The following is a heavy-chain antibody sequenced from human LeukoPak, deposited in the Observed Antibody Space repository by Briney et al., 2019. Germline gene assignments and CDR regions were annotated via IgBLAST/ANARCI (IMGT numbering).Heavy chain of an antibody. CDR2: MSYDGSNK. CDR1: GFTFSSYA. J-gene: IGHJ4*02. V-gene: IGHV3-30*04. CDR3: ARDHIPAANQFDY. D-gene: IGHD2-2*01. Sequence: GGSLRLSCAASGFTFSSYAMRWVRQAPGKGLEWVAIMSYDGSNKYYADSVRGRFTISRDNSKSTLYLQMNSLRPEDTAVYYCARDHIPAANQFDYWGQGTLVTVSS.